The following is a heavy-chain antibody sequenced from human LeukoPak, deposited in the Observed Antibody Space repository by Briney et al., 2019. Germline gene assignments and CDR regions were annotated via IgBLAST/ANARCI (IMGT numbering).Heavy chain of an antibody. V-gene: IGHV3-30*01. D-gene: IGHD6-19*01. CDR1: GFTFSSYA. CDR2: ISYDGSNK. CDR3: ARERSSGWYEKSPFDP. Sequence: GGSLRLSCAASGFTFSSYAMHWVRQAPGKWLEWVAVISYDGSNKYYADSVKGRFTISRDNSKNTLYPQMNSLRAEDTAVYYCARERSSGWYEKSPFDPWGQGTLVTVSS. J-gene: IGHJ5*02.